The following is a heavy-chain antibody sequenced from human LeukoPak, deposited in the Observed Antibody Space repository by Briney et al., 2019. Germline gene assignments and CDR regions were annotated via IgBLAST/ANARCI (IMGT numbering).Heavy chain of an antibody. D-gene: IGHD3-22*01. V-gene: IGHV4-59*01. J-gene: IGHJ4*02. CDR3: ARVSRLLPYYFDY. CDR2: IYYSGST. CDR1: GGSISSDY. Sequence: SETLSLTCTVSGGSISSDYWSWIRQPPGKGLEWIGAIYYSGSTNYNPSLKSRVTISIHTSENHFSLKLSSVTAADTAVYYCARVSRLLPYYFDYWGQGALVTVSS.